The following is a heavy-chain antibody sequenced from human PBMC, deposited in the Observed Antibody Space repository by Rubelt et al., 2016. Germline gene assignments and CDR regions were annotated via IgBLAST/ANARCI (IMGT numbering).Heavy chain of an antibody. CDR2: INHSGST. V-gene: IGHV4-34*01. CDR1: GGSFSGYY. CDR3: ASRYQPLPPLI. D-gene: IGHD2-2*01. J-gene: IGHJ3*02. Sequence: QVQLQQWGAGLLKPSETLSLTCAVYGGSFSGYYWSWIHQPPGKGLEWIGEINHSGSTNYNPSLKSRVTISVDTSKNPFSLKLSAGTAADTAVYYCASRYQPLPPLIWGQGTMVTVSS.